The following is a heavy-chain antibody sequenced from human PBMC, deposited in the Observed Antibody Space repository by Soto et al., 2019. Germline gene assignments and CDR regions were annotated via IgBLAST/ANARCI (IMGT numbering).Heavy chain of an antibody. J-gene: IGHJ4*02. D-gene: IGHD2-2*01. Sequence: GGSLRLSCAASGFTFSSYWMSWVRQAPGKGLEWVANIKQDGSEKYYVDSVKGRFTISRDNAKNSLYLQMNSLRAEDTAVYYCARDSILPAAIPYYFDYWGQGTLVTVSS. V-gene: IGHV3-7*01. CDR2: IKQDGSEK. CDR1: GFTFSSYW. CDR3: ARDSILPAAIPYYFDY.